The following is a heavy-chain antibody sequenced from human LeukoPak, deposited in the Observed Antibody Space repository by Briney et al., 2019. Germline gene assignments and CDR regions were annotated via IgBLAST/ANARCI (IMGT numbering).Heavy chain of an antibody. CDR2: IYYSGGT. V-gene: IGHV4-59*01. CDR3: ARVAKHFRGGLSFYFMDV. CDR1: GGSIINYY. J-gene: IGHJ6*03. D-gene: IGHD3-10*01. Sequence: PSETLSLTCTMSGGSIINYYWTWIWQPPGKGLEWIGHIYYSGGTNYNPSLKSRVTISVDTSKKEFSLKLTSVIAADTAVYYCARVAKHFRGGLSFYFMDVWGIGTTVTISS.